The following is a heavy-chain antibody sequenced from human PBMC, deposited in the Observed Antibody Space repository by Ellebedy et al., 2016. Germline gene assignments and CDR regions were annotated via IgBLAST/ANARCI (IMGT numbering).Heavy chain of an antibody. CDR2: INHSGST. Sequence: SETLSLTCTVSGGSISSYYWSWIRQPPGKGLEWIGEINHSGSTNYNPSLKSRVTISVDTSKNQFSLKLSSVTAADTAVYYCARGPLHYYGSGSYGYWGQGTLVTVSS. V-gene: IGHV4-34*01. CDR1: GGSISSYY. J-gene: IGHJ4*02. D-gene: IGHD3-10*01. CDR3: ARGPLHYYGSGSYGY.